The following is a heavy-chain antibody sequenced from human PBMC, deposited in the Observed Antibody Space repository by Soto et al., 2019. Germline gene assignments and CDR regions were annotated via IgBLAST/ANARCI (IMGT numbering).Heavy chain of an antibody. CDR3: ARPVVVVFTAFDI. CDR2: IYYSGST. D-gene: IGHD3-22*01. Sequence: QLQLQESGPGLVKPSETLSLTCTVSGGSISSSSYYWGWIRQPPGKGLEWIGSIYYSGSTYYNPSLKSRVTISVDTSKNQFSLKLSSVTAADTAVYYCARPVVVVFTAFDIWGQGTMVTVSS. J-gene: IGHJ3*02. CDR1: GGSISSSSYY. V-gene: IGHV4-39*01.